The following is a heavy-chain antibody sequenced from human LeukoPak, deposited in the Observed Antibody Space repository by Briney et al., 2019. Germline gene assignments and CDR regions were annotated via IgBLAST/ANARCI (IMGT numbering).Heavy chain of an antibody. CDR2: IIGRGGSS. CDR1: GFTFNNLA. V-gene: IGHV3-23*01. J-gene: IGHJ4*02. D-gene: IGHD4-23*01. Sequence: GGSLRLSCAASGFTFNNLALSWVRQAPEKGLEWVATIIGRGGSSSHAASVKGRFTISRDDSNNTLYLHTSSLRADDTAVYYCAKHPGPYGGNPFNSWGLGMLVTVSS. CDR3: AKHPGPYGGNPFNS.